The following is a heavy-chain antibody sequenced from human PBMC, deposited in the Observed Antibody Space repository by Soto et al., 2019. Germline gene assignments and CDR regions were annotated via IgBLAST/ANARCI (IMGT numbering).Heavy chain of an antibody. CDR1: GGSISSSSYY. CDR3: ARRHRVGETYYPYWFDT. CDR2: IYYSGST. V-gene: IGHV4-39*01. Sequence: PSETLSLTCTVSGGSISSSSYYWGWIRQPPGKGLEWIGSIYYSGSTYYNPSLKSRVTISVDTSKNQFSLKLSSVTAADTAVYYCARRHRVGETYYPYWFDTWGQGTLVTVSS. D-gene: IGHD3-16*01. J-gene: IGHJ5*02.